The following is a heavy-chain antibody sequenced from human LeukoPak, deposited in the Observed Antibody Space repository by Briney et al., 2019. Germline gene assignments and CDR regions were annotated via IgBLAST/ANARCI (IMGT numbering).Heavy chain of an antibody. CDR1: GGSINNYY. CDR2: IYYSGST. CDR3: ARGRSGHGGLDY. D-gene: IGHD3-10*01. Sequence: PSETLSLTCTVSGGSINNYYWSWIRQPAGKGLEWIGYIYYSGSTAYNPSLKSRLTISLDTSKNQFSLKLNSVTAADTAVYYCARGRSGHGGLDYWGQGTLVTVSS. J-gene: IGHJ4*02. V-gene: IGHV4-59*01.